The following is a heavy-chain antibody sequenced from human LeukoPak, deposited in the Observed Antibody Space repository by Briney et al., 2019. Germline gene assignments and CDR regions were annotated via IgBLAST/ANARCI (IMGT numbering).Heavy chain of an antibody. CDR1: GFTFNNYA. CDR2: ISYDGSNK. CDR3: ARDSYYYGSGSYFSYFDF. Sequence: PGRSLRLSCAASGFTFNNYAMHWVRQAPGKGLEWLAVISYDGSNKYYADSVKGRFTISRDSSKNTLYLQMSSLSAEDTAVYFCARDSYYYGSGSYFSYFDFWGQGTLVSVSS. D-gene: IGHD3-10*01. J-gene: IGHJ4*02. V-gene: IGHV3-30-3*01.